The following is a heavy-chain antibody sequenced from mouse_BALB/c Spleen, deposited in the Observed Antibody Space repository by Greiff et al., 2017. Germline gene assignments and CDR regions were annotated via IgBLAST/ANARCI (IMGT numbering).Heavy chain of an antibody. V-gene: IGHV1S135*01. D-gene: IGHD2-14*01. CDR2: IDPYNGGT. J-gene: IGHJ4*01. Sequence: VQLQQSGPELVKPGASVKVSCKASGYAFTSYNMYWVKQSHGKSLEWIGYIDPYNGGTSYNQKFKDKATLTADKSSSTAYMQLSSLTSEDSAVYYCARCHRYDADAMDYWGQGTSVTVSS. CDR3: ARCHRYDADAMDY. CDR1: GYAFTSYN.